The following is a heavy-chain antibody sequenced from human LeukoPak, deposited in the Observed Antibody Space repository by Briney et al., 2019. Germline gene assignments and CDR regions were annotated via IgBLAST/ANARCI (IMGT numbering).Heavy chain of an antibody. CDR3: ARAGYSYGFDWFDP. D-gene: IGHD5-18*01. CDR1: GRSISSGSYY. Sequence: SETLSLTCTVSGRSISSGSYYGSWIRQPAGKGLEWIGRIYTSGSTNYNPSLKSRVTISVDTSKNQFSLKLSSVTAADTAVYYCARAGYSYGFDWFDPWGQGTLVTVSS. J-gene: IGHJ5*02. CDR2: IYTSGST. V-gene: IGHV4-61*02.